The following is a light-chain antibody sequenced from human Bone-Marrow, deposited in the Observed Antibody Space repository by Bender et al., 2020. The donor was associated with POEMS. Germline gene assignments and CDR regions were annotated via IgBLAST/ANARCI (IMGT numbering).Light chain of an antibody. V-gene: IGLV2-14*01. CDR1: SSDVGVDKY. CDR2: EVN. J-gene: IGLJ3*02. CDR3: SSYTFSGTLV. Sequence: QSALTQPPSASGSPGQSVTISCTGTSSDVGVDKYVSWYQQHPGKAPKLIIYEVNNRPSGVSNRFSGSKSGRTASLTISGLQGEDEAHYYCSSYTFSGTLVFGGGTKLTVL.